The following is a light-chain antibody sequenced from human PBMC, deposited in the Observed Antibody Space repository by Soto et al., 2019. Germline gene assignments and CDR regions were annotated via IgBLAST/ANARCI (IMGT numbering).Light chain of an antibody. CDR1: SSDVGDYNY. V-gene: IGLV2-14*01. Sequence: QSVLTRPASVSGSPGQSITISCTGTSSDVGDYNYVSWYQQVPGKAPKVMIYEVSNRPSGVSNRFSGSKSGITASLTISGLQAEDEADYYCRSYTSSSTYVFGTGTKVTVL. J-gene: IGLJ1*01. CDR3: RSYTSSSTYV. CDR2: EVS.